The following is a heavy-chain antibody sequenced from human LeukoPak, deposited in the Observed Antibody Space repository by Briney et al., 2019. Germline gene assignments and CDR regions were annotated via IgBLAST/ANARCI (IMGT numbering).Heavy chain of an antibody. J-gene: IGHJ4*02. Sequence: SGPTVVKPTQTLTLTCTFSGFSLSTSGVGGGWIRQPPAKALEWLALIYWNDDKRYSPSLKSRPTITKDTSKKQVVLTMTNMDPVDTATYTCARRGSSSSFDYWGQGTLVTVSS. CDR2: IYWNDDK. V-gene: IGHV2-5*01. D-gene: IGHD6-6*01. CDR3: ARRGSSSSFDY. CDR1: GFSLSTSGVG.